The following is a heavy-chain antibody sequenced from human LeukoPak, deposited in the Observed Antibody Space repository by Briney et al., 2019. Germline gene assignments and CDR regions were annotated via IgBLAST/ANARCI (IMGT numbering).Heavy chain of an antibody. CDR1: GNTLTDLS. J-gene: IGHJ4*02. CDR3: AAEGQWSLVHYFNS. CDR2: FDPEDAEV. D-gene: IGHD2-15*01. V-gene: IGHV1-24*01. Sequence: ASVKVSCKVSGNTLTDLSIHWVRQAPEKGLDWMGGFDPEDAEVIYAEKFQDRVIMTEDPSTDTAYLELSSLRSEAPAVYYCAAEGQWSLVHYFNSWGQGTLVTVSS.